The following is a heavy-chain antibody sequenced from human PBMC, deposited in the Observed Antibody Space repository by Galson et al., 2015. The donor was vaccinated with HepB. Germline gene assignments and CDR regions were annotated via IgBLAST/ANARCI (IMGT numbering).Heavy chain of an antibody. CDR1: GGSISSYY. CDR3: AFTFGGVSPMDYSGMDV. CDR2: IYYSGST. V-gene: IGHV4-59*12. Sequence: SETLSLTCTVSGGSISSYYWSWIRQPPGKGLEWIGYIYYSGSTNYNPSLKSRVTISVDTSKNQFSLKLSSVTAADTAVYYCAFTFGGVSPMDYSGMDVWGQGTTVTVSS. J-gene: IGHJ6*02. D-gene: IGHD3-16*01.